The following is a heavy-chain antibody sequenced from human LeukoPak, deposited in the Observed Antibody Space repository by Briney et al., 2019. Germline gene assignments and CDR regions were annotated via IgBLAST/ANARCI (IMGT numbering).Heavy chain of an antibody. V-gene: IGHV3-21*01. CDR1: GFTFSSYS. CDR3: ARDYSGYDLFDY. CDR2: ISSSSSYI. Sequence: GGSLRLSCAASGFTFSSYSMNWVRQAPGKGLEWVSSISSSSSYIYYADSVKGRFTISRDNAKNSLCLQMNSLRAGDTAVYYCARDYSGYDLFDYWGQGTLVTVSS. J-gene: IGHJ4*02. D-gene: IGHD5-12*01.